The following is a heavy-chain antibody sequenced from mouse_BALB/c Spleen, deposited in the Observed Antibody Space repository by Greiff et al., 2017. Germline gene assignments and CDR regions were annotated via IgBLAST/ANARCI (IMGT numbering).Heavy chain of an antibody. J-gene: IGHJ4*01. D-gene: IGHD2-4*01. V-gene: IGHV14-3*02. CDR1: GFNIKDTY. Sequence: VQLKESGAELVKPGASVKLSCTASGFNIKDTYMHWVKQRPEQGLEWIGRIDPANGNTKYDPKFQGKATITADTSSNTAYLQLSSLTSEDTAVYYCASDYDVPMDYWGQGTSVTVSS. CDR3: ASDYDVPMDY. CDR2: IDPANGNT.